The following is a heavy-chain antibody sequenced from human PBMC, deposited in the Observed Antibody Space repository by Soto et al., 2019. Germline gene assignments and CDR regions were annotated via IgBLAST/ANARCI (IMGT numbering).Heavy chain of an antibody. D-gene: IGHD6-19*01. J-gene: IGHJ4*02. CDR1: GFTFISYG. CDR3: ARDRGAVAGKETTEYYFDY. Sequence: GGSLRLSCAASGFTFISYGMHWVLQAPGKGLEWVAVIWYDGSNKYYADSVKGRFTISRDNSKNTLYLQMNSLRAEDTAVYYCARDRGAVAGKETTEYYFDYWGQGTLVTVSS. V-gene: IGHV3-33*01. CDR2: IWYDGSNK.